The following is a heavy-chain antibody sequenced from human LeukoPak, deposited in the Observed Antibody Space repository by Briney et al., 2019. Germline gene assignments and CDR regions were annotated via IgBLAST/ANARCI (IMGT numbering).Heavy chain of an antibody. V-gene: IGHV4-59*01. CDR2: IYHSGST. CDR1: GGSISGYY. CDR3: ARDGVSALNLYSDL. D-gene: IGHD3-3*01. Sequence: SETLSLTCIVSGGSISGYYWSWIRQPPGKGLEWIGSIYHSGSTDYNPSLKSRVIISVDTSKNQFSLSLISVTAADTAVYYCARDGVSALNLYSDLWGRGTLVTVSS. J-gene: IGHJ2*01.